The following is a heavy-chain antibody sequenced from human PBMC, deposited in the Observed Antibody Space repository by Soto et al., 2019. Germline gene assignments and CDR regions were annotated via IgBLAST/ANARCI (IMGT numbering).Heavy chain of an antibody. CDR2: ISYMGTT. Sequence: SETLSLTCTVSGGSMNNYYWSWIRQAPGKGLQYIGYISYMGTTNYNPSLKSRVTISVDTSKNQFSLKLTSVTAAGTAVYYCAGPHFWSGPWTQRRLDYWGQGTLVTVSS. CDR1: GGSMNNYY. D-gene: IGHD3-3*02. V-gene: IGHV4-59*01. J-gene: IGHJ4*02. CDR3: AGPHFWSGPWTQRRLDY.